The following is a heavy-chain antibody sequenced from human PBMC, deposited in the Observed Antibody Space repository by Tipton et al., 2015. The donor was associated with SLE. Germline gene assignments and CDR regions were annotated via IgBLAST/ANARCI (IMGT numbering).Heavy chain of an antibody. Sequence: TLSLTCTVSGGSITSYHWGWIRQVPEKGLEWIGYIFYSGSTDYSPSLKSRVTMPMDMSKNQFFLKLTSVTAADTAVYFCARQAPSWGPTDWYFNVWGRGTLVTVSS. D-gene: IGHD7-27*01. J-gene: IGHJ2*01. CDR3: ARQAPSWGPTDWYFNV. CDR2: IFYSGST. CDR1: GGSITSYH. V-gene: IGHV4-59*08.